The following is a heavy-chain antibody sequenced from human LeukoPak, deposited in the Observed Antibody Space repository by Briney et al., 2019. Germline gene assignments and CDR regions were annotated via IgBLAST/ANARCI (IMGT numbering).Heavy chain of an antibody. J-gene: IGHJ3*02. CDR2: ISGSGGST. Sequence: GGSRRLSCAASGFTFGSYRMSWVRQAPGKGLEWVSAISGSGGSTYYADSVKGRFTISRDNSKNTLYLQMNSLRAEDTAVYYCAKDSGYFLDIWGQGTMVTVSS. CDR1: GFTFGSYR. CDR3: AKDSGYFLDI. V-gene: IGHV3-23*01. D-gene: IGHD3-22*01.